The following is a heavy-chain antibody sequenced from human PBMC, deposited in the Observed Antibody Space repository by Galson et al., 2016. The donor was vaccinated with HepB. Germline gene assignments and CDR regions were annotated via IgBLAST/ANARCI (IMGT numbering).Heavy chain of an antibody. J-gene: IGHJ4*02. CDR1: GYSFSGYY. V-gene: IGHV1-2*06. D-gene: IGHD3-3*01. Sequence: SVKVSCKASGYSFSGYYIHWVRQAPGQGLEWVGRINPNTGDTNYAQQFQGRVTLTRDRSISTAFMELHRLRSDDTAVYYCTRGFDYFDYWGQGTLVTVSS. CDR2: INPNTGDT. CDR3: TRGFDYFDY.